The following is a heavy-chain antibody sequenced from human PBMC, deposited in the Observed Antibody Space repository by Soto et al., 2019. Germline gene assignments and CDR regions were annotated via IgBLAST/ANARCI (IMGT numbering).Heavy chain of an antibody. CDR3: GRDMPIFGSQHYFGY. D-gene: IGHD2-2*01. V-gene: IGHV1-18*01. CDR2: ISPYNGNT. J-gene: IGHJ4*02. Sequence: QVLLVQSAAEVKKPGASVRVSCTASGYPFTNYVLNWVRQAPGQGLEWMGWISPYNGNTYYEQKFQDRITITTDTSTNTAYLELTSLRSDDTAVYFCGRDMPIFGSQHYFGYWGEGTLVTVSS. CDR1: GYPFTNYV.